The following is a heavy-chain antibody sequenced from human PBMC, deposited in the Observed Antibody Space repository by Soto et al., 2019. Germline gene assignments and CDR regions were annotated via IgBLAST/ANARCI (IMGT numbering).Heavy chain of an antibody. D-gene: IGHD5-18*01. CDR2: INHSGST. V-gene: IGHV4-34*01. J-gene: IGHJ5*02. Sequence: QVQLQQWGAGLLKPSETLSLTCAVYGGSFSGYYWSWIRQPPGKGLEWSGEINHSGSTNYNPSLKSRVTISVDTSKNQFSLKLRSVTAADTAVYYCARVVSKVGWIQLWRKYWFDPWGQGTLVTVSS. CDR3: ARVVSKVGWIQLWRKYWFDP. CDR1: GGSFSGYY.